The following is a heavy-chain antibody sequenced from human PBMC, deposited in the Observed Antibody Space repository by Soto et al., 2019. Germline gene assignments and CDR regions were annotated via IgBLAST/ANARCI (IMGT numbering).Heavy chain of an antibody. V-gene: IGHV3-48*02. Sequence: GGSLRLSCAASGFTFSSYSMNWVRQAPGKGLEWVSYISSSSSTIYYADSVKGRFTISRDNAKNSLYPQMNGLRDEDTAVYYCARGWAVVTHYGMDVWGQGTTVTVSS. CDR1: GFTFSSYS. CDR3: ARGWAVVTHYGMDV. D-gene: IGHD2-15*01. J-gene: IGHJ6*02. CDR2: ISSSSSTI.